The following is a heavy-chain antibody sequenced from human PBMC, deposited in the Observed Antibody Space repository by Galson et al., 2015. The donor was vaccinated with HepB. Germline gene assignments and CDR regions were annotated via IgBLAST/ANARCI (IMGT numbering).Heavy chain of an antibody. Sequence: SVKVSCKASGYTFTGYYIHWVRQAPGQGLEWVGWINPKSGATNYAQNFQGRVTMTRDTSISTAYMELSRLTSDDTAMYYCARVSPGMGDYYYCMDVWGRGTTVTVSS. V-gene: IGHV1-2*02. CDR3: ARVSPGMGDYYYCMDV. J-gene: IGHJ6*03. CDR2: INPKSGAT. D-gene: IGHD3-10*01. CDR1: GYTFTGYY.